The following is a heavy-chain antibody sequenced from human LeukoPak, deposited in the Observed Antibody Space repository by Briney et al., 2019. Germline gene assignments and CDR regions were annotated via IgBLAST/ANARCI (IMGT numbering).Heavy chain of an antibody. D-gene: IGHD6-19*01. Sequence: TGGSLRLSCAASGFTFSSYGMNWVRQAPGKGLERVSYISSSGSTIYYADSVKGRFTISRDNAKNSLYLQMNSLRAEDTAVYYCARDRIAVAGTAVDWGQGTLVTVSS. J-gene: IGHJ4*02. CDR2: ISSSGSTI. CDR1: GFTFSSYG. V-gene: IGHV3-48*03. CDR3: ARDRIAVAGTAVD.